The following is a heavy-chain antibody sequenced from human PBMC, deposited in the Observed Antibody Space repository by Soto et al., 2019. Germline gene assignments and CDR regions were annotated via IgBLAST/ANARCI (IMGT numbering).Heavy chain of an antibody. V-gene: IGHV3-23*01. CDR2: ITSSGGNS. Sequence: PGGSLRLSCAASGFTFSSYAMSWVRQAPGKGLEWVSTITSSGGNSYYADSVKGRFTISRDNSKNTLYLQMNSLRAEDSTVYYCAKGLTTVTAFSSGYWGQGTLVTVSS. J-gene: IGHJ4*02. D-gene: IGHD4-17*01. CDR3: AKGLTTVTAFSSGY. CDR1: GFTFSSYA.